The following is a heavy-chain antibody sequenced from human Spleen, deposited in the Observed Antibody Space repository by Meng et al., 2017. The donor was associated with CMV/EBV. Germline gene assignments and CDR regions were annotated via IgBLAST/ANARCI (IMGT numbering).Heavy chain of an antibody. Sequence: SETLSLTCAVSGASISSYYWTWIRQPPGKGLEWIGYIYYTGYTNYNPSLKSRATISVDMSKNQFSLKLNSVTAADTAVYYCARERIPAGSGYFQHWGQGTLVTVSS. CDR1: GASISSYY. CDR3: ARERIPAGSGYFQH. J-gene: IGHJ1*01. CDR2: IYYTGYT. D-gene: IGHD2-2*01. V-gene: IGHV4-59*01.